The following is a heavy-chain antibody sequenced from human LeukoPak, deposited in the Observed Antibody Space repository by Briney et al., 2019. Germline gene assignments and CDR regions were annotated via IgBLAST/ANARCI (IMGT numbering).Heavy chain of an antibody. V-gene: IGHV3-23*01. Sequence: GGSLRLSCAASGFTFSNYAMSWVRQAPGQGLEWVAGIRGSGGNTYYADSVKGRFTISRDNSKNTLYLQMNSLRAEDTAVYYCANLGDILTGYPYSSDYWGQGTLVTVSS. CDR1: GFTFSNYA. CDR3: ANLGDILTGYPYSSDY. CDR2: IRGSGGNT. D-gene: IGHD3-9*01. J-gene: IGHJ4*02.